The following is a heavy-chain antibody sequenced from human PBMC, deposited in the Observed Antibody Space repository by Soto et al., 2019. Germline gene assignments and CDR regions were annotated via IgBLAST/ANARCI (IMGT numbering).Heavy chain of an antibody. CDR1: GGSIRGSDYY. D-gene: IGHD2-8*02. V-gene: IGHV4-39*02. Sequence: SETLSLTCSVSGGSIRGSDYYWGWIRQSPGKGLEYIGSVFYTGSAYYNPSFKSRVSIVADTSTNRFFLNLKSVTATDTGVYYCAKTPTGYYDSWGQGILVTVSS. J-gene: IGHJ4*02. CDR3: AKTPTGYYDS. CDR2: VFYTGSA.